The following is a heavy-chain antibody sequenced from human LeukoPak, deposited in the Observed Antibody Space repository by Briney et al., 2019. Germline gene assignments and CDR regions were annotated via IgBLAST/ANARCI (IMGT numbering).Heavy chain of an antibody. CDR1: GFTFSSYE. J-gene: IGHJ4*02. Sequence: GGSLRLSCAASGFTFSSYEMNWVRQAPGKGLEWVSVISYDGNSTYYADSVRGRFTISRDNSKNSLYLQVNSLRPEDTAVYYCARGKTATTSLNYWGQGTLVTVSS. V-gene: IGHV3-30-3*01. CDR2: ISYDGNST. D-gene: IGHD1-14*01. CDR3: ARGKTATTSLNY.